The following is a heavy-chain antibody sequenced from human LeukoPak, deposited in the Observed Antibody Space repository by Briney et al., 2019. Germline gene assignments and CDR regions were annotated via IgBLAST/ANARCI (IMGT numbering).Heavy chain of an antibody. CDR3: ARPGVGSGRYGAFDI. CDR1: IYSISSGYY. D-gene: IGHD5-18*01. CDR2: IYHSGGT. Sequence: SETLSLTCTVSIYSISSGYYWGWIRQPPGKGLEWIGSIYHSGGTYYNPSLKSRVTISVDTSKNQFSLKLRSVTAADTAVYYCARPGVGSGRYGAFDIWGQGTMVTVSS. J-gene: IGHJ3*02. V-gene: IGHV4-38-2*02.